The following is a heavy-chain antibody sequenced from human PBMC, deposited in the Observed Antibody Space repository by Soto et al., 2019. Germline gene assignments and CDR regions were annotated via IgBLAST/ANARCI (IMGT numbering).Heavy chain of an antibody. CDR2: IYYSGST. CDR3: ARHPSDYYDILTGYYSFPYYYYYMDV. D-gene: IGHD3-9*01. V-gene: IGHV4-59*08. J-gene: IGHJ6*03. CDR1: GGSISSYY. Sequence: SETLSLTCTVSGGSISSYYWSWIRQPPGKGLEWIGYIYYSGSTNYNPSLKSRVTISVDTSKNQFSLKLSSVTAADTAVYYCARHPSDYYDILTGYYSFPYYYYYMDVWGKGTTVTVSS.